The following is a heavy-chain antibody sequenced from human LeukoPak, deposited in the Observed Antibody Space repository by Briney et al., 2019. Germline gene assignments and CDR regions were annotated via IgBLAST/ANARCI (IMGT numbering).Heavy chain of an antibody. CDR3: AKLVSDY. Sequence: GSLRLSCEASGFTFSSYAMSWVRQAPGKGLEWVSAISGSGGNTYYADAVKGRFTVSRDNSKNTPYLQMNSLRAEDTAIYYCAKLVSDYWGQGRLVTVSS. CDR1: GFTFSSYA. J-gene: IGHJ4*02. V-gene: IGHV3-23*01. D-gene: IGHD2-21*01. CDR2: ISGSGGNT.